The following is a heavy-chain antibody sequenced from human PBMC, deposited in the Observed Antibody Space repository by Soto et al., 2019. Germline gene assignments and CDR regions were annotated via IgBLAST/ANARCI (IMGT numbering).Heavy chain of an antibody. CDR1: GGSVSSGNYY. V-gene: IGHV4-61*01. Sequence: SETLSLTCTVSGGSVSSGNYYWSWIRQPPGKGLEWIGYFYYTGSINYNHSLKSRVTISVDTSKNQFSLKLSSVTAADTAVYYCARGLISGSHYSGGWYYFDSWGQGTQVTVSS. CDR2: FYYTGSI. J-gene: IGHJ4*02. CDR3: ARGLISGSHYSGGWYYFDS. D-gene: IGHD1-26*01.